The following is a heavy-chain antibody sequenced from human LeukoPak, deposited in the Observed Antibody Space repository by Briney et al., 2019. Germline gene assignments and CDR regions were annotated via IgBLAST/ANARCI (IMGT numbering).Heavy chain of an antibody. J-gene: IGHJ4*02. CDR1: GGSISSYY. V-gene: IGHV4-4*07. CDR3: ARGGGCTTTSCDFDN. D-gene: IGHD2-2*01. Sequence: KPSETLSLTCTVSGGSISSYYWSWIRQPAGKGLEWIGRIYTSGSTNYNPSLNSRATISLDTSKNQFSLKLSSVTAADTALYYCARGGGCTTTSCDFDNWGQGTLVTVSS. CDR2: IYTSGST.